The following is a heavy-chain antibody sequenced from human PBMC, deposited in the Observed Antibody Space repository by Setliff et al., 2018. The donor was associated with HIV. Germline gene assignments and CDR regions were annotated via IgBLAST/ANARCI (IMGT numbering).Heavy chain of an antibody. J-gene: IGHJ4*02. V-gene: IGHV3-7*03. CDR1: GFSLSSYW. Sequence: GGSLRLSCATSGFSLSSYWMSWVRQAPGKGLEWVANIKQDGSEKYYVDSVKGRFTISRDNAKNSLYLQMNSLRAEDMALYYCVKDVDSNSWYYFDYWGQGTLVTVSS. CDR2: IKQDGSEK. D-gene: IGHD6-13*01. CDR3: VKDVDSNSWYYFDY.